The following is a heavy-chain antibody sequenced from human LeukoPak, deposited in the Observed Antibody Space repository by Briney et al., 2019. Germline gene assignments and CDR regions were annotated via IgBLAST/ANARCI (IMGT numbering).Heavy chain of an antibody. CDR1: GGSISSSSYY. Sequence: SETLSLTCTVSGGSISSSSYYWGWIRQPPGKGLEWTGSIYYSGSTYYNPSLKSRVTISVDRSKNQFSLKLSSVTAADTAVYYCASSPSVAIPSWYFDLWGRGTLVTVSS. D-gene: IGHD6-19*01. CDR2: IYYSGST. J-gene: IGHJ2*01. V-gene: IGHV4-39*07. CDR3: ASSPSVAIPSWYFDL.